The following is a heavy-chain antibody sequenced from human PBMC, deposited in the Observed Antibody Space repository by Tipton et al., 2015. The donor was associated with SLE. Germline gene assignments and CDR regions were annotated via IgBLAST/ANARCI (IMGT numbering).Heavy chain of an antibody. CDR2: IYTSGST. J-gene: IGHJ4*02. CDR1: GGSISSGSYY. V-gene: IGHV4-61*02. CDR3: AREESPGGTFDY. Sequence: TLSLTCTVSGGSISSGSYYWSWIRQPAGKGLEWIGRIYTSGSTYYNPSLKSRITISVDTSKKQFSLKVSSVTAADTAIYYCAREESPGGTFDYWGQGTLVTVSS. D-gene: IGHD1-26*01.